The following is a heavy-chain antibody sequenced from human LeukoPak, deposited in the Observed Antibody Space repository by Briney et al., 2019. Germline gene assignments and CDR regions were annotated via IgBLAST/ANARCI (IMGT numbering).Heavy chain of an antibody. Sequence: PSETLSLTCTVSGGSISSSSYYWGWIRQTPGKGLEWIGSIYYSGSTYYNPSLKNRVSISIDTSNNQFSLKLSSVTAADTAVYYCARDVWFGAGRTFGYWGQGTLVTVSS. CDR1: GGSISSSSYY. D-gene: IGHD3-10*01. V-gene: IGHV4-39*07. J-gene: IGHJ4*02. CDR2: IYYSGST. CDR3: ARDVWFGAGRTFGY.